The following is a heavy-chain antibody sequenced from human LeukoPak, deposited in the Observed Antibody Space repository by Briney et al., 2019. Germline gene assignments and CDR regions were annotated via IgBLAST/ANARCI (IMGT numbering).Heavy chain of an antibody. CDR1: GFTFSSYG. J-gene: IGHJ5*02. V-gene: IGHV3-13*01. CDR2: IGIAGDT. D-gene: IGHD2-2*01. Sequence: QPGGSLRLSCAASGFTFSSYGMHWVRQATGKGLEWVSGIGIAGDTYYPGSVKGRFTISRDNSKNTLYLQMNSLRAEDTAVYYCAKDSDIVIVPAAPNWFDPWGQGTLVTVSS. CDR3: AKDSDIVIVPAAPNWFDP.